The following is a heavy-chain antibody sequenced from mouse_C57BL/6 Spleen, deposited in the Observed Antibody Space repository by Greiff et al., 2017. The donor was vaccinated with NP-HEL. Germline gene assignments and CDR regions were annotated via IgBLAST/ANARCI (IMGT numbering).Heavy chain of an antibody. CDR1: GFTFSSYG. CDR2: ISSGGSYT. CDR3: ARPDGSPDRFDY. Sequence: EVKLVESGGDLVKPGGSLKLSCAASGFTFSSYGMSWVRQTPDKRLEWVATISSGGSYTYYPDSVKGRFTISRDNAKNTLYLQMSSLKSEDTAMYYCARPDGSPDRFDYWGQGTTLTVSS. V-gene: IGHV5-6*01. J-gene: IGHJ2*01.